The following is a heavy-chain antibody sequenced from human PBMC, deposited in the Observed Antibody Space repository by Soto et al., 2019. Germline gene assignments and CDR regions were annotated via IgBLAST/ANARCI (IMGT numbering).Heavy chain of an antibody. CDR3: ARYSREIVVGKAPGSYGMDV. D-gene: IGHD3-22*01. V-gene: IGHV1-18*01. CDR2: VNTYSGQT. CDR1: GYSFIKFG. J-gene: IGHJ6*02. Sequence: ASEKVSCKASGYSFIKFGINWVRQAPGQGLEGMGWVNTYSGQTKNAQKFQGRVIMTTDKSTNTVYMEVRSLRSDDTAVYYCARYSREIVVGKAPGSYGMDVWGQGTTVTVSS.